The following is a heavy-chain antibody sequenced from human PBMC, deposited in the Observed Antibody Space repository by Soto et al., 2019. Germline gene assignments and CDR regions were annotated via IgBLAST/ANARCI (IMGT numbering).Heavy chain of an antibody. Sequence: ASVKVSCKASGYTFTSYGINWVRQAPGQGLEWMGWISVSNGNTNYAQAFQDRVTMTTDTSTTTVYMELRSLASDDTAVYYCAKNGNPKIKYLERWGQGTQVSVSS. D-gene: IGHD3-9*01. V-gene: IGHV1-18*01. J-gene: IGHJ4*02. CDR1: GYTFTSYG. CDR2: ISVSNGNT. CDR3: AKNGNPKIKYLER.